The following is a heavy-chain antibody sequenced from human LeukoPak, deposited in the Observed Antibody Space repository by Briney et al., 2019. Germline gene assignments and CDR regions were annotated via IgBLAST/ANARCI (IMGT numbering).Heavy chain of an antibody. CDR3: GTAYYYDSSGSPDV. V-gene: IGHV1-69*06. D-gene: IGHD3-22*01. J-gene: IGHJ4*02. Sequence: SVTVSCKASGGTFSSYAISWVRQAPGQGLEWMGGIIPIFGTANYAQKFQGRVTITADKSTSTAYMELSSLRSEDTAVYYCGTAYYYDSSGSPDVWGQGTLVTVSS. CDR2: IIPIFGTA. CDR1: GGTFSSYA.